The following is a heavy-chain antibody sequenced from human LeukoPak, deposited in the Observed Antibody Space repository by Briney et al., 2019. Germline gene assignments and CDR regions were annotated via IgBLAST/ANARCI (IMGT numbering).Heavy chain of an antibody. D-gene: IGHD3-22*01. J-gene: IGHJ4*02. Sequence: ASVKVSCKASGYTFTSYGISWVRQAPGQGLEWKGWISAYNGNTNCAQKFQGRVTMTRNTSISTAYMELSSLRSEDTAVYYCARGDSSGYYYIDYWGQGTLVTVSS. CDR1: GYTFTSYG. CDR2: ISAYNGNT. V-gene: IGHV1-18*01. CDR3: ARGDSSGYYYIDY.